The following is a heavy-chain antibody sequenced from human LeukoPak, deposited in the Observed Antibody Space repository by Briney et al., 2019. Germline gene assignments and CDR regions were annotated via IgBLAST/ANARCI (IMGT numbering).Heavy chain of an antibody. J-gene: IGHJ4*02. CDR3: ASDNSAAAFDY. CDR2: VYYSGST. CDR1: GGSISSYY. Sequence: SETLSLTCTVSGGSISSYYWSWIRQPPGKGLEWIGYVYYSGSTNYNPSLKSRVTISIDTSKNQFSLKLSSVTAADTAVYYCASDNSAAAFDYWGQGTLVTVSS. D-gene: IGHD2-2*01. V-gene: IGHV4-59*01.